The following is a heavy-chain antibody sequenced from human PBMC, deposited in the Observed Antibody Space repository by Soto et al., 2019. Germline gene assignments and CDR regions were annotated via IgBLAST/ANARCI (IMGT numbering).Heavy chain of an antibody. D-gene: IGHD1-1*01. CDR3: ATDRGYLSFDY. CDR2: IKEDGSQK. V-gene: IGHV3-7*01. J-gene: IGHJ4*02. Sequence: PGGSLRLSCAASGFTFSTSWMTWVRQAPGKGLEWVANIKEDGSQKYYVDSVKGRFTISRDNAKNSLYLQMNSLRDEDTAVYYCATDRGYLSFDYWGQGTLVTVSS. CDR1: GFTFSTSW.